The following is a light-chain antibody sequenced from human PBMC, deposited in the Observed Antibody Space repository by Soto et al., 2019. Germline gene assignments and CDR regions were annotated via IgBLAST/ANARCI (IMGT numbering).Light chain of an antibody. CDR1: QSVSSN. CDR3: QQRSNWPRT. CDR2: DAS. V-gene: IGKV3-11*01. J-gene: IGKJ1*01. Sequence: EIVMTQSPAPLSVSPGERATLSCRASQSVSSNLAWYQQKPGQAPRLLIYDASNRATGIPARFSGSGSGTDFTLTISSLESEDVAVYYCQQRSNWPRTFGQGTKVDIK.